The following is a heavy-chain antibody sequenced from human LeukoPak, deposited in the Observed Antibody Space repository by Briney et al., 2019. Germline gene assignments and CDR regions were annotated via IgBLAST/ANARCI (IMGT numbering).Heavy chain of an antibody. V-gene: IGHV1-2*02. Sequence: ASVKVSSKAAGYTFSHYYVHWVRQAPGQGLEWMGWINPNSGGTKYAQKFQGRVTMTRDTSISTVYMEVSRLRSDDTAVYYCARDSSSNSSLYYFVYWGQGTLVTVSS. D-gene: IGHD2-2*01. CDR1: GYTFSHYY. CDR3: ARDSSSNSSLYYFVY. J-gene: IGHJ4*02. CDR2: INPNSGGT.